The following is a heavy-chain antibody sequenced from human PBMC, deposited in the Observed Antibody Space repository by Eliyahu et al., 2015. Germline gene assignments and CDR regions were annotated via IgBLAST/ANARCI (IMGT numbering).Heavy chain of an antibody. J-gene: IGHJ4*02. D-gene: IGHD3-10*01. CDR3: AAITMVRGVIMEFDY. CDR2: IYYSGST. CDR1: GGSISXYY. Sequence: QVQLQESGPGLVKPSETLSLTCTVSGGSISXYYWSWIRQPPGKGLEWIGYIYYSGSTNYNPSLKSRVTISVDTSKNQFSLKLSSVTAADTAVYYCAAITMVRGVIMEFDYWGQGTLVTVSS. V-gene: IGHV4-59*01.